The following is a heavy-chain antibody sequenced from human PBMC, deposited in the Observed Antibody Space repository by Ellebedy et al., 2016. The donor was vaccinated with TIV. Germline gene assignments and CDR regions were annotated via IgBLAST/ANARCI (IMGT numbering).Heavy chain of an antibody. CDR2: IYYRGST. CDR3: ARDLRGSSGWGDYYYYYGMDV. J-gene: IGHJ6*02. Sequence: SETLSLXXTVSGGSISSYYWSWIRQPPGKGLEWIGYIYYRGSTNYNPSLKSRVTISVDTSKNQFSLKLSSVTAADTAVYYCARDLRGSSGWGDYYYYYGMDVWGQGTTVTVSS. D-gene: IGHD6-19*01. V-gene: IGHV4-59*01. CDR1: GGSISSYY.